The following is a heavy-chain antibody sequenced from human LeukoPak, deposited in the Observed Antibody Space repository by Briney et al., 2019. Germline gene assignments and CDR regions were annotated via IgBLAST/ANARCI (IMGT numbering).Heavy chain of an antibody. V-gene: IGHV3-21*01. CDR2: ISSSSSYI. D-gene: IGHD3-10*01. J-gene: IGHJ6*03. CDR3: ASGSPTQLWFGELYPYYYYMDV. CDR1: GFTFSSYS. Sequence: GGSLRLSCAASGFTFSSYSMNWVRQAPGKGLGWVSSISSSSSYIYYADSVKGRFTISRDNAKNSLYLQMNSLRAEDTAVYYCASGSPTQLWFGELYPYYYYMDVWGKGTTVTVSS.